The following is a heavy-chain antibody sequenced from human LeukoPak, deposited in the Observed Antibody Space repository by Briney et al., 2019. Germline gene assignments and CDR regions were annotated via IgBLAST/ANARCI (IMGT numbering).Heavy chain of an antibody. Sequence: GGSLRLSCAASGFIFNNYAMTWVRQAPGKGLEWVSAIVATGAGTYYADSVRGRFTISRDNSKNTLYLQMNSLRAEDTALYYCAKDISVGGKAGYYYMAVSGKGTTVTVSS. V-gene: IGHV3-23*01. D-gene: IGHD4-23*01. CDR3: AKDISVGGKAGYYYMAV. J-gene: IGHJ6*03. CDR1: GFIFNNYA. CDR2: IVATGAGT.